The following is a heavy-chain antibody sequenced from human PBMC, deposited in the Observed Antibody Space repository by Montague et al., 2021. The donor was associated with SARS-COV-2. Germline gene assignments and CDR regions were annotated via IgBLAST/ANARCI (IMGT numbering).Heavy chain of an antibody. CDR3: AGDRGRFWHFDL. J-gene: IGHJ2*01. CDR1: GGFISSYY. Sequence: SETLSLTCTVSGGFISSYYWNWIRQSPGKGLEWIGYIYYSGSTKYIPSLKSRVTISVDTSKSQMSLRLNSVTAADTAVYYCAGDRGRFWHFDLWGRGTLVTVSS. CDR2: IYYSGST. D-gene: IGHD5-12*01. V-gene: IGHV4-59*01.